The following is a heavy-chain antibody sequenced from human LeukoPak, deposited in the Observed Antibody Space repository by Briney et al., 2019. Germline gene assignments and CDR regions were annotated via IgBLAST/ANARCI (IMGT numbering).Heavy chain of an antibody. CDR1: GGSISSSGFY. V-gene: IGHV4-39*07. CDR2: IYYSGST. Sequence: SETLSLTCTDSGGSISSSGFYWGWIRQPPGKGLEWIGSIYYSGSTNYNPSLKTRVTMSIDTSKNHFSLKLSSVTAADTAVYYCASTVAGIGYFDYWGQGTLVTVSS. D-gene: IGHD6-19*01. CDR3: ASTVAGIGYFDY. J-gene: IGHJ4*02.